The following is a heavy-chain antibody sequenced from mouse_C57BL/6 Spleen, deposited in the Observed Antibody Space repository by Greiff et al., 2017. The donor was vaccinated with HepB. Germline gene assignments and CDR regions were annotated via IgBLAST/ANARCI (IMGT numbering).Heavy chain of an antibody. CDR3: ARSFYYAMDY. J-gene: IGHJ4*01. V-gene: IGHV1-80*01. Sequence: VMLVESGAELVKPGASVKISCKASGYAFSSYWMNWVKQRPGKGLEWIGQIYPGDGDTNYNGKFKGKATLTADKSSSTAYMQLSSLTSEDSAVYFCARSFYYAMDYWGQGTSVTVSS. CDR2: IYPGDGDT. CDR1: GYAFSSYW.